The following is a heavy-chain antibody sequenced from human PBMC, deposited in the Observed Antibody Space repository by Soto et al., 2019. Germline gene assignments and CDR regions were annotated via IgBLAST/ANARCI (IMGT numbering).Heavy chain of an antibody. CDR3: ARGVRVSAYRRYDMDV. D-gene: IGHD3-10*02. CDR2: INPDNGDT. J-gene: IGHJ6*03. CDR1: GYTFSNSG. V-gene: IGHV1-18*01. Sequence: QVQLVQSGAEVKKPGASLKVSCKASGYTFSNSGVSWVRQAPGQGIEWIGWINPDNGDTNYGQKLQGRAIMTTDTFTNSDYMEVRALRSDDTAVDYCARGVRVSAYRRYDMDVWGEGTTVTVSS.